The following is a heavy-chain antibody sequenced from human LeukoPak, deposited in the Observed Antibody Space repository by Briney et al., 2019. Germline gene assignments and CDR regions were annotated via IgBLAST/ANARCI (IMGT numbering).Heavy chain of an antibody. V-gene: IGHV3-30*02. CDR1: GFTFSSYG. Sequence: GGSLRLSCAASGFTFSSYGMHWVRQAPGKGLEWVAFIRYDGSNKYYADSVKGRFTISGDNSKNTLYLQMNSQRAEDTAVYYCARERGAYYYDSSGYYDYWGQGTLVTVSS. CDR2: IRYDGSNK. J-gene: IGHJ4*02. CDR3: ARERGAYYYDSSGYYDY. D-gene: IGHD3-22*01.